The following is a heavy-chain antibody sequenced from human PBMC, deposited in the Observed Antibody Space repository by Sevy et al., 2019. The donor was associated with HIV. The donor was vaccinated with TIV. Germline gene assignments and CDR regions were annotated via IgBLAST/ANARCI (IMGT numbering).Heavy chain of an antibody. D-gene: IGHD3-10*01. J-gene: IGHJ5*02. CDR1: GFTFSIYT. Sequence: GGSLRLSCAASGFTFSIYTMNWVRQAPGMGLEWVSSISSSSSYIYYTDSVKGRFSISRDNAKNALFLQMNSLRAEDTAVYYCARSLGNYYGSGTYQEDWFDPWGQGTLVTVSS. CDR3: ARSLGNYYGSGTYQEDWFDP. CDR2: ISSSSSYI. V-gene: IGHV3-21*01.